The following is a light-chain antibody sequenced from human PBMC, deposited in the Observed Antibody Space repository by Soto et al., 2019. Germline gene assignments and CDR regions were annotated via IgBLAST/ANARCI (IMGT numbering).Light chain of an antibody. Sequence: EIVMTQSPATLSVSPGGRATLSCRASQSISGTLAWYQQKPGQAPRLLIYGASSRATGIPDRFSGSGSGTDFTLTISRLEPEDFAVYYCQQYGSSPQWTFGQGTKVDIK. J-gene: IGKJ1*01. V-gene: IGKV3-20*01. CDR2: GAS. CDR3: QQYGSSPQWT. CDR1: QSISGT.